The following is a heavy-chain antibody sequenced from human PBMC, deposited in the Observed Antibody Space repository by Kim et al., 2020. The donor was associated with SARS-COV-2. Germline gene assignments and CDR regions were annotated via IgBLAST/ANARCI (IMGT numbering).Heavy chain of an antibody. V-gene: IGHV1-8*01. Sequence: ASVKVSCKASGYTFTSYDINWVRQATGQGLEWMGWMNPNSGNTGYAQKFQGRVTMTRNTSISTAYMELSSLRSEDTAVYYCASLIYVPGYSGYDFFHKYYYYGMDVWGQGTTVTVSS. CDR3: ASLIYVPGYSGYDFFHKYYYYGMDV. CDR2: MNPNSGNT. D-gene: IGHD5-12*01. CDR1: GYTFTSYD. J-gene: IGHJ6*02.